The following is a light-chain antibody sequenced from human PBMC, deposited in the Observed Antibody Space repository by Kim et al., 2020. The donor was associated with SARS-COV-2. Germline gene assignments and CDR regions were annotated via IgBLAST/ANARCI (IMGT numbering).Light chain of an antibody. J-gene: IGKJ1*01. CDR2: TAS. CDR3: QQSYSGSRT. CDR1: QDLSRY. Sequence: DIQMTQSPSSLSASVADRVTITRRASQDLSRYLNWYQQRPGKAPKLLIYTASTVQSGVPSRFTGSGSETDFTLTISSLQPGDFATYYWQQSYSGSRTFGQGTKVDIK. V-gene: IGKV1-39*01.